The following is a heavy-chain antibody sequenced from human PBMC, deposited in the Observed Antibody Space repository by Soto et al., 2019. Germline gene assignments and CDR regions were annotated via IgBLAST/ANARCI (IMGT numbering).Heavy chain of an antibody. D-gene: IGHD5-18*01. CDR2: IYYSGST. V-gene: IGHV4-30-4*01. CDR3: ARGRLDTAMDY. Sequence: PSETLSLTCTVFGGSISSGDYYWSWIRQPPGKGLEWIGYIYYSGSTYYNPSLKSGVTISVDTSKNQFSLKLSSVTAADTAVYYCARGRLDTAMDYWGQGTLVTVSS. J-gene: IGHJ4*02. CDR1: GGSISSGDYY.